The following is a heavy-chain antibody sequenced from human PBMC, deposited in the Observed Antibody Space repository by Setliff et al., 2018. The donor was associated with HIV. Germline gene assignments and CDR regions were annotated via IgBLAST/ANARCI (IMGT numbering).Heavy chain of an antibody. CDR3: ARDGYTNGYGYYYFYMDV. CDR2: IYETGRT. J-gene: IGHJ6*03. CDR1: GDSISGYY. Sequence: SETLSLTCTVSGDSISGYYWSWIRQSPGKGLEWIGFIYETGRTYYNPSLKSRVSISIDTSKKQFSLKLSSVTVADTAVYFCARDGYTNGYGYYYFYMDVWGKGTTVTVSS. D-gene: IGHD5-18*01. V-gene: IGHV4-59*12.